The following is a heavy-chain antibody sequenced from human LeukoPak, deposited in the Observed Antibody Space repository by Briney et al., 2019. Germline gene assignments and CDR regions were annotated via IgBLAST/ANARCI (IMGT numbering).Heavy chain of an antibody. CDR3: AVKGTYSGSYTEAFDI. CDR1: GGSISSYY. Sequence: SETLSLTCTVSGGSISSYYWSWIRQPPGKGLEWIGYIYYSGSTNYNPSLKSRVTISVDTSKNQFSLKLSSVTAADTAVYYCAVKGTYSGSYTEAFDIWGQGTMVTVSS. D-gene: IGHD1-26*01. CDR2: IYYSGST. V-gene: IGHV4-59*01. J-gene: IGHJ3*02.